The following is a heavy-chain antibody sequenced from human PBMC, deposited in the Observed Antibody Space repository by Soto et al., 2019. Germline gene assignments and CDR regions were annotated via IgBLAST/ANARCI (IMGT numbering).Heavy chain of an antibody. J-gene: IGHJ4*02. D-gene: IGHD3-10*01. Sequence: QVQLVQSGAEVKKPGASVKVSCKASGYTFTSYGISWVRQAPGQGLEWMGWISAYNGNTNYAQKLQGRVTMTTDTSTSTAYMELRRLRSHDTAVYYCARDLLALLWFGASDYWGQGTLVTGSS. V-gene: IGHV1-18*01. CDR3: ARDLLALLWFGASDY. CDR2: ISAYNGNT. CDR1: GYTFTSYG.